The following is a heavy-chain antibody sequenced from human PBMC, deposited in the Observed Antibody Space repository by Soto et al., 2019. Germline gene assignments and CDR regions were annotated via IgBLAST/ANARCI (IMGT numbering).Heavy chain of an antibody. CDR3: ANHRQVQYGDGIDV. CDR1: GFTFSSYG. Sequence: QVQLVESGGGVVQPGRSLRLSCAASGFTFSSYGMHWVRQAPGKGLEWVAVISYDGSNKYYADSVKGRFTTSRDNSKNTLYLQMNSLRAEDTAVYYCANHRQVQYGDGIDVCGQGTTVTVSS. J-gene: IGHJ6*02. CDR2: ISYDGSNK. V-gene: IGHV3-30*18. D-gene: IGHD4-17*01.